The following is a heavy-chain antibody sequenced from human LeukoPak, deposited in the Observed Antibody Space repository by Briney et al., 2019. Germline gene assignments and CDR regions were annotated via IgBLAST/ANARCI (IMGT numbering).Heavy chain of an antibody. D-gene: IGHD2-2*01. CDR1: GFTLKWFG. V-gene: IGHV3-30*03. CDR3: ASPLPSVVAADNGAGY. J-gene: IGHJ4*02. CDR2: FLYEGSNK. Sequence: GGSLRPSCGASGFTLKWFGMDWVRQASGQGVGGGAGFLYEGSNKYYADSVERRFTICRDNSKNTLYLQMNSLRAEDTAVYYCASPLPSVVAADNGAGYWGQGTLVTVSS.